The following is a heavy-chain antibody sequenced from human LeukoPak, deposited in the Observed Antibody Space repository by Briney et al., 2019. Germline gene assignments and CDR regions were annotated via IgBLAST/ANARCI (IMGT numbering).Heavy chain of an antibody. D-gene: IGHD3-22*01. CDR1: GYTFTSYG. V-gene: IGHV1-18*01. J-gene: IGHJ3*02. CDR2: ISAYNGNT. Sequence: ASVKVSCKASGYTFTSYGISWVRQAPGQGREGMGWISAYNGNTNYAQKLQGRVTMTTDTSTSTAYMELRSLRSDDTAVYYCARAPVRLYDSSGYYSRAFDIWGQGTMVTVSS. CDR3: ARAPVRLYDSSGYYSRAFDI.